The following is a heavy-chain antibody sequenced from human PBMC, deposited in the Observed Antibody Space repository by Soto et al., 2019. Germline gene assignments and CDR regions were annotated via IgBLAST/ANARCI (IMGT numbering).Heavy chain of an antibody. CDR2: IYYSGST. CDR1: GGSISSSSYY. V-gene: IGHV4-39*01. D-gene: IGHD4-17*01. Sequence: SETLSLTCTVSGGSISSSSYYWGWIRQPPGKGLEWIGSIYYSGSTYYNTSLKNRVTISVDTSKNQLSMKLSSVTAADTAVYYCARSMTTVATLDYWGQGTLVTSPQ. CDR3: ARSMTTVATLDY. J-gene: IGHJ4*02.